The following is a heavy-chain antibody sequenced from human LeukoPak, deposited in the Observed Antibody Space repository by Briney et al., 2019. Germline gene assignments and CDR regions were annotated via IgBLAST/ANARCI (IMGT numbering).Heavy chain of an antibody. CDR2: IYHTGTT. Sequence: SETLSLTCTVSGGSLSPYYWTWNRQPPGKGLEWIGYIYHTGTTRYNPSLNSRVTISVETPKNQFSLRLNSVTAADTATCYCARLDSGDHGNVPHWGQGTVVIVSS. CDR1: GGSLSPYY. D-gene: IGHD1-26*01. V-gene: IGHV4-59*08. CDR3: ARLDSGDHGNVPH. J-gene: IGHJ1*01.